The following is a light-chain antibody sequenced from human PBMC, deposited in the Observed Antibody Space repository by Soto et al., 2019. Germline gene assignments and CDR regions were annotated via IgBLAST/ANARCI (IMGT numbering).Light chain of an antibody. Sequence: QSALTQPASVSASPGQSITISCTGTSSDVGGYDLVSWYQQRPGKAPKLMIYEGNKRPSGVSNRFSGSKSGNTASLTISGLQDEDDADYYCCSYAGVSGVFGGGTKLTVL. V-gene: IGLV2-23*01. CDR3: CSYAGVSGV. J-gene: IGLJ3*02. CDR1: SSDVGGYDL. CDR2: EGN.